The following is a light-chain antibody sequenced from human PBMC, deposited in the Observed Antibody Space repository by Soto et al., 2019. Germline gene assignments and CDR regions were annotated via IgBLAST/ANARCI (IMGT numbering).Light chain of an antibody. J-gene: IGKJ1*01. V-gene: IGKV3-15*01. CDR2: GAS. CDR3: QHYNNRWT. Sequence: EIVMTQSPATLSVSPGERATLSCRARQSVGSNLAWYQQKPGQAPRLLIYGASTRAAGIPARFSGSGSGTEFTLTISSLQSEDFAVYFWQHYNNRWTFGPGTNVEIK. CDR1: QSVGSN.